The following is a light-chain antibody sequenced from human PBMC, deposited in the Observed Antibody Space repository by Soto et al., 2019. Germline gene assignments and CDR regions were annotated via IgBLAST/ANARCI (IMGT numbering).Light chain of an antibody. Sequence: EIVMTQSPATLSVSPGERATLSCRASQSVSNNLAWYQKKPGQAPRLLIYVASTRATGIPARFSGSGSGTVFTLTISSLQSKEFAFYYCQKYNNWWTFGQGTRVDIK. J-gene: IGKJ1*01. CDR2: VAS. CDR1: QSVSNN. V-gene: IGKV3-15*01. CDR3: QKYNNWWT.